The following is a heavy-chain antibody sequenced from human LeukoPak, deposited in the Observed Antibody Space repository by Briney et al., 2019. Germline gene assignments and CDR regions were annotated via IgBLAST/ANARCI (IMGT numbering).Heavy chain of an antibody. CDR1: GFTFSSYA. D-gene: IGHD6-6*01. CDR3: AREYSSSDHWFDP. V-gene: IGHV3-30-3*01. J-gene: IGHJ5*02. Sequence: GGSPRLSCAASGFTFSSYAMHWVRQAPGKGLEWVAVISYDGSNKYYADSVKGRFTISRDNSKNTLYLQMNSLRAEDTAVYYCAREYSSSDHWFDPWGQGTLVTVSS. CDR2: ISYDGSNK.